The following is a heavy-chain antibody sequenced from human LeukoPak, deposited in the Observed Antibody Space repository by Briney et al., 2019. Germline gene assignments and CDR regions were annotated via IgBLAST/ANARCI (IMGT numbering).Heavy chain of an antibody. CDR1: GYSFPSYW. CDR3: VRQPPGVYDTTQNWFDP. D-gene: IGHD3-22*01. V-gene: IGHV5-10-1*01. CDR2: IAPSDSYT. Sequence: GESLKISCKVSGYSFPSYWITWVRQVPGKGLEWMGRIAPSDSYTNYNPSFEGHVTMSVEKSITTVYLRWSSLKASDTAMYYCVRQPPGVYDTTQNWFDPWGQGTLVTVSS. J-gene: IGHJ5*02.